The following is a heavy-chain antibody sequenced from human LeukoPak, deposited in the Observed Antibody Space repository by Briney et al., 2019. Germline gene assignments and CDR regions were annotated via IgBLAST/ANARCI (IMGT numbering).Heavy chain of an antibody. D-gene: IGHD6-13*01. V-gene: IGHV1-46*01. CDR2: INPSGGST. CDR1: GYTFTSYY. Sequence: ASVKVSCKASGYTFTSYYMHWVRQAPGQGLEWMGIINPSGGSTSYAQKFQGRVTMTRDMSTSTVYMELSSLRSEDTAVYYCARSGYSSSWYVWDYYYYYMDVWGKGTTVTVSS. J-gene: IGHJ6*03. CDR3: ARSGYSSSWYVWDYYYYYMDV.